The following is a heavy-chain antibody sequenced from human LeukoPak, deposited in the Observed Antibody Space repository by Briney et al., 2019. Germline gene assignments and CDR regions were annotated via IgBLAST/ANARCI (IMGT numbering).Heavy chain of an antibody. V-gene: IGHV3-33*01. J-gene: IGHJ3*02. Sequence: GGSLRLSCAASGFTFSSYGMHWVRQAPGKGLEWVAVIWYDGSNKHYADSVKGRFTISRDNSKNTLYLQMNSLRAEDTAVYYCARPRSRIAAADDAFDIWGQGTMVTVSS. D-gene: IGHD6-13*01. CDR1: GFTFSSYG. CDR3: ARPRSRIAAADDAFDI. CDR2: IWYDGSNK.